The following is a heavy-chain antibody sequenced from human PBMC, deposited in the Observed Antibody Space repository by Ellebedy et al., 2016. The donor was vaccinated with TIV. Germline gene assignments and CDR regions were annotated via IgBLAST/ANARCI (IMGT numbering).Heavy chain of an antibody. CDR2: IFHSGTT. CDR1: GTSISTPNW. Sequence: SETLSLXXAVCGTSISTPNWWTWVRQPPGKGLEWIGEIFHSGTTKYNPSLKSRVSISGDTSKNQFSLNLNSVTAADTAVYYCAIGYTMIVTWGQGTLVTVSS. V-gene: IGHV4-4*02. J-gene: IGHJ4*02. CDR3: AIGYTMIVT. D-gene: IGHD3-22*01.